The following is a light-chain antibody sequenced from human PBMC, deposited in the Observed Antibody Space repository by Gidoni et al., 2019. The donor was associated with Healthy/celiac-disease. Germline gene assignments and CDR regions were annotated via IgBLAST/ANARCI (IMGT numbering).Light chain of an antibody. V-gene: IGLV2-14*01. Sequence: QSALTQPASVSGSPGQSITISCTGTSSDVGGYNYVSWYQQQPGKAPKLMIYEVSNRPSGVSHRFSGSKSGNTASLTISGLQAEDEADYYCSSYTSSSTLEVFGGGTKLTVL. CDR1: SSDVGGYNY. J-gene: IGLJ3*02. CDR2: EVS. CDR3: SSYTSSSTLEV.